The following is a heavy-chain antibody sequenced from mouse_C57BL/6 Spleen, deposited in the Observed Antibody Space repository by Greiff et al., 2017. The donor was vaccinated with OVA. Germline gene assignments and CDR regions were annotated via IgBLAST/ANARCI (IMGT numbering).Heavy chain of an antibody. CDR1: GYAFTNYL. Sequence: QVQLKESGAELVRPGTSVKVSCKASGYAFTNYLIEWVKQRPGQGLEWIGVINPGSGGTNYNEKFKGKATLTADKSSSTAYMQLSSLTSEDSAVYFCAREENRAMDYWGQGTSVTVSS. CDR3: AREENRAMDY. V-gene: IGHV1-54*01. J-gene: IGHJ4*01. CDR2: INPGSGGT.